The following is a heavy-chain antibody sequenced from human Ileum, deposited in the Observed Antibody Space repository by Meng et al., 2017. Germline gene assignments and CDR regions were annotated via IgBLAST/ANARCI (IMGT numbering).Heavy chain of an antibody. V-gene: IGHV3-23*01. J-gene: IGHJ6*02. CDR3: ARSMGVSGRSFYYYGMDV. CDR2: IGADGDTT. Sequence: GESLKISCAASAFPFNGYAMSWVRQAPGRGLEWVSGIGADGDTTYYAKSVKGRFTISRDNSKNTLYLQMNSLRAEDTALYYCARSMGVSGRSFYYYGMDVWGQGTT. D-gene: IGHD5/OR15-5a*01. CDR1: AFPFNGYA.